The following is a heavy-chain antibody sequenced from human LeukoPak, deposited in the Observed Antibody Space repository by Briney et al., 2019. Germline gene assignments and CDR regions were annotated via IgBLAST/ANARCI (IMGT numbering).Heavy chain of an antibody. V-gene: IGHV3-53*01. CDR1: GFIVSSNY. J-gene: IGHJ4*02. D-gene: IGHD6-19*01. CDR3: AARPPIVVAGPFDY. CDR2: LCSGGDT. Sequence: GGSLTLSCAASGFIVSSNYMSWVRQAPGKGLEWVSVLCSGGDTYYAGSVQGRFTVSRDNSKNTLYLQMNSLRADDTAVYYCAARPPIVVAGPFDYWGQGTLVTVSS.